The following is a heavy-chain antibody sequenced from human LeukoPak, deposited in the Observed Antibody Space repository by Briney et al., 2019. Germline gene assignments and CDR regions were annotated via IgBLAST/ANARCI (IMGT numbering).Heavy chain of an antibody. V-gene: IGHV3-23*01. CDR2: ISTGGGNT. J-gene: IGHJ5*01. CDR3: AKDGGLWVSAHWGDS. CDR1: GFTFSSYT. D-gene: IGHD7-27*01. Sequence: GGSLRLSCAASGFTFSSYTMSWVRQAPGKGLKWVSTISTGGGNTYYADSVKGRFTVSRDDSKNTLYLQMNSLRAEDTAVYYCAKDGGLWVSAHWGDSWGRGTLVTVSS.